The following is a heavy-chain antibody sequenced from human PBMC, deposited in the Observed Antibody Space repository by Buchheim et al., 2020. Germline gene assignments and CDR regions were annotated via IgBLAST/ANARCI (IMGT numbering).Heavy chain of an antibody. CDR2: IKEDGSEK. J-gene: IGHJ4*02. CDR3: ARDRGWLQFDY. CDR1: GFTFSSYW. V-gene: IGHV3-7*01. Sequence: EVQLVESGGGLVQPEGSLRLSCAASGFTFSSYWISWVRQAPGKGLEWVANIKEDGSEKYYVDSVKGRFTISRDNAKSSLYLPMNSLRAEDTAVYYCARDRGWLQFDYWGQGTL. D-gene: IGHD6-19*01.